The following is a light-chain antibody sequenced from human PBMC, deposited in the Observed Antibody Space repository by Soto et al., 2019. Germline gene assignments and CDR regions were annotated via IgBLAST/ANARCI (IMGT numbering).Light chain of an antibody. Sequence: DLQMTQSPSTLSGSVGDRVTITCRASQSISSWLAWYQQKPGKANKLLIYDASSLESGVPSRFSGSGSGTEFTLTISSLQPDEFATYYCQQYNSYPWTFGQGTKVDIK. CDR2: DAS. J-gene: IGKJ1*01. CDR1: QSISSW. CDR3: QQYNSYPWT. V-gene: IGKV1-5*01.